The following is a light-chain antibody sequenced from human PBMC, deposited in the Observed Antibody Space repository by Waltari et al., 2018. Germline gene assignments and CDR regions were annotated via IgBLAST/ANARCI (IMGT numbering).Light chain of an antibody. CDR2: KVS. J-gene: IGKJ1*01. CDR1: QSLVYIDGSTY. V-gene: IGKV2-30*01. Sequence: DVVMTQSPLSLTVTLGQPASISCRSSQSLVYIDGSTYLNWFQQRPGQSPRRLIYKVSKRDSGVPDRFSGSGSGTHFTLTISRVEAEDVGVYYCMQGIHWPPTFGQGTKVEIK. CDR3: MQGIHWPPT.